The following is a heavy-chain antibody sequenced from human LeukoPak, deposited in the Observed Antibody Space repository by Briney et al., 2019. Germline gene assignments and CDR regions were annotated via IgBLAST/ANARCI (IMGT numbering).Heavy chain of an antibody. J-gene: IGHJ6*03. D-gene: IGHD1-26*01. Sequence: SETLSLTCAVSDYSISSGYPWGWIRQPPEKWMEGIGSLSRSGSTYYSPSLKGRVTKSVDSSNNDYSLNLSSVNAADTAVYYCARCYIGNSGRYYYYYMDVWGKGTTVTVSS. CDR1: DYSISSGYP. CDR3: ARCYIGNSGRYYYYYMDV. V-gene: IGHV4-38-2*01. CDR2: LSRSGST.